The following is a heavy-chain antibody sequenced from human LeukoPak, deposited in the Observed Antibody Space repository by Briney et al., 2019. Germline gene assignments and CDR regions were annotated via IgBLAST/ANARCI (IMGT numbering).Heavy chain of an antibody. J-gene: IGHJ4*02. Sequence: GGSLRLSCAASGFTFSTYGMNWVRQAPGKGLEWLSYINPGSRIIYYADAVMGRFTVSRDNAKRSLYLQMNRLTDEDTAVYCCARDGEATCPIDYWGQGTLVSVSS. D-gene: IGHD2-21*01. CDR1: GFTFSTYG. CDR2: INPGSRII. CDR3: ARDGEATCPIDY. V-gene: IGHV3-48*02.